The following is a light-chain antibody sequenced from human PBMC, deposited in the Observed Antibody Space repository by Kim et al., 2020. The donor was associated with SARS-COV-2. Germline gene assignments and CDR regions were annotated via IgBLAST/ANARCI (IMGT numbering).Light chain of an antibody. CDR2: GAS. CDR1: ESVSSN. CDR3: QQYNNWPGYT. V-gene: IGKV3-15*01. J-gene: IGKJ2*01. Sequence: VSPGERATLSCRGSESVSSNLAWYQQKPGQAPRLLIYGASTRATGIPTRFSGSGSGTEFTLTISSLQSEDFAVYYCQQYNNWPGYTFGQGTKLEI.